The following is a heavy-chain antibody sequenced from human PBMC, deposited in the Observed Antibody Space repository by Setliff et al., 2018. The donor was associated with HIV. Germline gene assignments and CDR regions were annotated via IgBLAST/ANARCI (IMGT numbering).Heavy chain of an antibody. CDR2: IYTSGST. D-gene: IGHD3-10*01. CDR3: ARDDVLWFGNWFDP. CDR1: GGSISSGSYF. V-gene: IGHV4-61*02. Sequence: SETLSLTCTVSGGSISSGSYFWTWIRQPAGKGLEWIGRIYTSGSTNYNPSLTSRVTMSVDTSKNQFSLKLSSVTAADTAVYYCARDDVLWFGNWFDPWGQGTLVTVSS. J-gene: IGHJ5*02.